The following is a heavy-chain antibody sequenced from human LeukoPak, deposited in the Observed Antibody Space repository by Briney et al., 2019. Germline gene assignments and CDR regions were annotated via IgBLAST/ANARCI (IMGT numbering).Heavy chain of an antibody. CDR1: GASVSSSGYY. CDR3: GRETIAATGTSVFFDY. Sequence: SETLSLTCTVSGASVSSSGYYWSLIRQPPGKGLEWIGYIYHSGSTNYNPSLKSRVTISVDTSKNQFSLKLTSMTAADTAVYYCGRETIAATGTSVFFDYWGQGTLVTVSS. CDR2: IYHSGST. V-gene: IGHV4-61*08. D-gene: IGHD6-13*01. J-gene: IGHJ4*02.